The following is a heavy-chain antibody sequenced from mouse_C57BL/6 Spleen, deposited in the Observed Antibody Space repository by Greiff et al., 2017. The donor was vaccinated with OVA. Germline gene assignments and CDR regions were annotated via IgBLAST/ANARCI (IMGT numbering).Heavy chain of an antibody. D-gene: IGHD2-3*01. CDR3: TRCSDGHYGAMDY. CDR1: GYTFTDYE. J-gene: IGHJ4*01. Sequence: VQLQQSGAELVRPGASVTLSCKASGYTFTDYEMHWVKQTPVHGLEWIGAIDPETGGTAYNQKFKGKAILTADKSSSTAYMELRSLTSEDSAVYYCTRCSDGHYGAMDYWGQGTSVTVSS. V-gene: IGHV1-15*01. CDR2: IDPETGGT.